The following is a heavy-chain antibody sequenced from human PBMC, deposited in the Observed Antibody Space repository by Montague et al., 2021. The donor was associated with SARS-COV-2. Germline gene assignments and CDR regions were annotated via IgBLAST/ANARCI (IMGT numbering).Heavy chain of an antibody. V-gene: IGHV4-39*01. Sequence: SETLSLTCNVSGRSMRSDRFYWAWIRQPPGRSLEWIGYVLYSGTPYYNPSLKSRVTISADTSKNEFFLEMTSVTAADTAVYYCASVYTVTYYFDYWGRGTLVTVSS. J-gene: IGHJ4*02. CDR1: GRSMRSDRFY. CDR2: VLYSGTP. D-gene: IGHD4-17*01. CDR3: ASVYTVTYYFDY.